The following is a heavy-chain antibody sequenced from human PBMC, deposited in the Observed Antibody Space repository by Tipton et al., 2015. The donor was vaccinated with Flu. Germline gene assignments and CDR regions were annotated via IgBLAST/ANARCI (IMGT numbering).Heavy chain of an antibody. CDR3: AGISSIATSRGTWT. CDR2: ISPDSGAT. CDR1: GYSFNDYY. V-gene: IGHV1-2*02. J-gene: IGHJ4*02. D-gene: IGHD3-3*02. Sequence: QVQLVQSGADVKKPGASMKVSCKASGYSFNDYYIHWVRQAPGQGLEWMGWISPDSGATNYAQKFQGRVAMTRDTSIHTGYLELNRLRSDDTALYYCAGISSIATSRGTWTWAQGAPVTVSS.